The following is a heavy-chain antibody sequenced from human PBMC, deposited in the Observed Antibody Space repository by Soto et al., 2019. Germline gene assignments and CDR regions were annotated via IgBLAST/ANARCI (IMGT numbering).Heavy chain of an antibody. J-gene: IGHJ4*02. D-gene: IGHD7-27*01. CDR2: ISAHNGNT. Sequence: QVQLVQSGAEVKKPGASVKVSCKASGYTFTSYGITWVRQAPGQGLEWMGWISAHNGNTKYAQELQGRVTMTTDTSTRTAYMALRSMRSDGTAVYYWAREPNTFDYWGQGTLVTSST. V-gene: IGHV1-18*01. CDR3: AREPNTFDY. CDR1: GYTFTSYG.